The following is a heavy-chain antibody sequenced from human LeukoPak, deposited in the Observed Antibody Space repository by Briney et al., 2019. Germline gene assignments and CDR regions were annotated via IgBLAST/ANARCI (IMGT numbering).Heavy chain of an antibody. CDR2: ISSSGSTI. Sequence: GGSLRLSCAASGFTFSDYYMSWIRQAPGKGLEWVSYISSSGSTIYYADSVKGRFTTSRDNAKNSLYLQMNSLRAEDTAVYYCARAGTLRWLQFTPPPDYWGQGTLVTVSS. CDR1: GFTFSDYY. CDR3: ARAGTLRWLQFTPPPDY. V-gene: IGHV3-11*01. D-gene: IGHD5-12*01. J-gene: IGHJ4*02.